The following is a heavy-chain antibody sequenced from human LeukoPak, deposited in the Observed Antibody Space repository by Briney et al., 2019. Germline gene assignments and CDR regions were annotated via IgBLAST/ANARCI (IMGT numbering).Heavy chain of an antibody. D-gene: IGHD5-18*01. Sequence: PGRSLRLSCAASGFTFSSYAMHWVRQAPGKGLEWVAVISYDGSNKYYADSVKGRFTISRDNSKNTLYLQMNSLRAEDTAVYYCTRDSYPWIQLWFLKYWGQGTLVTVSS. V-gene: IGHV3-30-3*01. CDR2: ISYDGSNK. CDR3: TRDSYPWIQLWFLKY. CDR1: GFTFSSYA. J-gene: IGHJ4*02.